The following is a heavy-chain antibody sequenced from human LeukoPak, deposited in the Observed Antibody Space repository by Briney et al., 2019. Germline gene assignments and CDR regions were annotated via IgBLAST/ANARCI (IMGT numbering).Heavy chain of an antibody. CDR1: GYTFYNYA. Sequence: GGSQRLSCAASGYTFYNYAVTWVRQAPGKGLEWVSSISHDGASTHYADSVKGRFTISRDNSKNTLYLQMNSLRAEDTAVYYCAKVRGGGEPSWVYYYYYGMDVWGQGTTVTVSS. CDR3: AKVRGGGEPSWVYYYYYGMDV. D-gene: IGHD3-16*01. CDR2: ISHDGAST. V-gene: IGHV3-23*01. J-gene: IGHJ6*02.